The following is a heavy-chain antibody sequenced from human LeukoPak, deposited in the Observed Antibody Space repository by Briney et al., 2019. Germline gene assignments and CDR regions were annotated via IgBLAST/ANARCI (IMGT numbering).Heavy chain of an antibody. CDR2: INSDGSDT. D-gene: IGHD5-24*01. CDR3: ARAGDNWEHDY. CDR1: GFTFSSYW. V-gene: IGHV3-74*01. J-gene: IGHJ4*02. Sequence: GGSLRLSCAASGFTFSSYWMYRVRQAPGKGLVWVSRINSDGSDTTYADSVKGRFTISRDNAKNTLYLQMNSLRAEDTAVYCCARAGDNWEHDYWGQGTLVTVSS.